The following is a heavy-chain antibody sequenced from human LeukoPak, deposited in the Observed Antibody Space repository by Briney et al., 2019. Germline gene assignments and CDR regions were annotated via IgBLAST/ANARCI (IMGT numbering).Heavy chain of an antibody. J-gene: IGHJ4*02. Sequence: ASVKVSCKASGGTFSSYAISWVRQAPGQGLEWMGWISAYNGNTNYAQKLQGRVTMTTDTSTSTAYMELRSLRSDDTAVYYCARGYSGYDLDYWGQGTLVTVSS. CDR2: ISAYNGNT. V-gene: IGHV1-18*01. D-gene: IGHD5-12*01. CDR3: ARGYSGYDLDY. CDR1: GGTFSSYA.